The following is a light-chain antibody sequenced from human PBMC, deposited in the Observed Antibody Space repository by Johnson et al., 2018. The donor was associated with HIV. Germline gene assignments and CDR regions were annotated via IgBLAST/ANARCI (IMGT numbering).Light chain of an antibody. CDR2: DNN. V-gene: IGLV1-51*01. Sequence: QSVLTQPPSVSAAPGQKVTISCSGSSSNIGRNYVSWYQQLPGTAPKLLIFDNNKRPSGIPDRFSASKSGTSATLGITGLQTGDEADYYCGTWDTSLSAGGGFGTGTKVTVL. CDR1: SSNIGRNY. J-gene: IGLJ1*01. CDR3: GTWDTSLSAGGG.